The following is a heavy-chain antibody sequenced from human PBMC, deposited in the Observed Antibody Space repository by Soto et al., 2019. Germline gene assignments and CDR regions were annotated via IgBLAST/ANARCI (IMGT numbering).Heavy chain of an antibody. CDR2: INAGNGNT. J-gene: IGHJ1*01. V-gene: IGHV1-3*01. CDR1: GYTFTSCA. D-gene: IGHD3-10*01. CDR3: ARNYGSGSYMGY. Sequence: ASVKVSCKASGYTFTSCAMHWVRQAPGQRLEWMGWINAGNGNTKYSQKFQGRVTITRDTSASTAYMELSSLRSEDTAVYYCARNYGSGSYMGYWGQGTLVTVSS.